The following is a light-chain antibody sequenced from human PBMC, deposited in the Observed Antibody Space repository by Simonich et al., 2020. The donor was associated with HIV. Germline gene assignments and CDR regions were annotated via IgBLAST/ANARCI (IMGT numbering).Light chain of an antibody. J-gene: IGKJ1*01. CDR1: QGIKNA. CDR3: QQYNSYSPWT. V-gene: IGKV1-13*02. Sequence: AIQLTQSPSSLSASVGDRVTITCRASQGIKNALIWYQQKPGKAPKVLIFDASSLESGVPSRFSGSGSGTDFTLTISSLQPDDFATYYCQQYNSYSPWTFGQGTKVEIK. CDR2: DAS.